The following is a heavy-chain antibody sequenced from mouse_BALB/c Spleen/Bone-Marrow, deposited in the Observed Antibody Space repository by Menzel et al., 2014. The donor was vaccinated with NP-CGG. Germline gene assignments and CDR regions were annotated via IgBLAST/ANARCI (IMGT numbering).Heavy chain of an antibody. CDR3: AKKPTIGTIGY. D-gene: IGHD2-14*01. J-gene: IGHJ2*01. V-gene: IGHV2-2*02. CDR2: IWSGGST. Sequence: QVQLKESGPGLVQPSQSLSITCTVSGFSLTNYGEHWVRQSPGKGLEWLGVIWSGGSTDYDAAFISRLTISKDNSKSQVFLKMNSLQANDTAIYYCAKKPTIGTIGYWGQGTTLTVSS. CDR1: GFSLTNYG.